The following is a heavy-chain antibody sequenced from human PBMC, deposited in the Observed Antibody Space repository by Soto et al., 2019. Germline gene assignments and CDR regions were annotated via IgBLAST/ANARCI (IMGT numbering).Heavy chain of an antibody. V-gene: IGHV2-5*01. D-gene: IGHD4-4*01. CDR1: GFSINNGAVG. CDR2: LYWNDDK. Sequence: QITLKESGQTLVKPTQTLTLVCTLSGFSINNGAVGVGWIRQPPGKAPEWLALLYWNDDKWYSPSLRYRLSVTKDSSKNQVVLTMTHMAPMDAGTYYCAKRRAVSNNVFFAQWGQGALVTVSS. CDR3: AKRRAVSNNVFFAQ. J-gene: IGHJ4*02.